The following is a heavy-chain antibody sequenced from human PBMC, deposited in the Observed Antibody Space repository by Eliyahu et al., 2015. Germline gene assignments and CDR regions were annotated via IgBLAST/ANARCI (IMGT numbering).Heavy chain of an antibody. V-gene: IGHV3-74*03. CDR2: MNSDGSET. Sequence: EVQVVESGGGFVQPGGSLRLSXXAXXFPXRIYWMHWVRQAPGKGLVWVARMNSDGSETTYAASVKGRFTISRDNAKNTLYLQMNSLRDEDTAVYYCATFPRDGYNSIMGQWGQGTLVTVSS. D-gene: IGHD5-24*01. J-gene: IGHJ4*02. CDR1: XFPXRIYW. CDR3: ATFPRDGYNSIMGQ.